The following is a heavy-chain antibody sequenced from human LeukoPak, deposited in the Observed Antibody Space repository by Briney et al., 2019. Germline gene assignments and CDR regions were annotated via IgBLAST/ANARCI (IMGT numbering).Heavy chain of an antibody. CDR2: INHSGST. Sequence: SETLSLTCAVYGGSFSGYYWSWIRQPPGKGLEWIGEINHSGSTNYNPSLKSRVTISVDTSKNQFSLKLSSVTAADTAVYYCARDREGYCTNGVCYWKAFDIWGQGTMVTVSS. CDR3: ARDREGYCTNGVCYWKAFDI. CDR1: GGSFSGYY. J-gene: IGHJ3*02. D-gene: IGHD2-8*01. V-gene: IGHV4-34*01.